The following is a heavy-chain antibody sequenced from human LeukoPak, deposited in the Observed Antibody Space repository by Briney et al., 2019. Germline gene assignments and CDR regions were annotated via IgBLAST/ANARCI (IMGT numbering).Heavy chain of an antibody. CDR2: INSDGSST. Sequence: PGGSLRLSCAASGFTFSSYWMHWVRQAPGKGLVWVSRINSDGSSTTYADSVKGRVTISRDNAKNTLYLQMNSLRAEDTAVYYCARGPIIPIYGDYVVDYWGQGTLVTVSS. CDR3: ARGPIIPIYGDYVVDY. CDR1: GFTFSSYW. V-gene: IGHV3-74*01. J-gene: IGHJ4*02. D-gene: IGHD4-17*01.